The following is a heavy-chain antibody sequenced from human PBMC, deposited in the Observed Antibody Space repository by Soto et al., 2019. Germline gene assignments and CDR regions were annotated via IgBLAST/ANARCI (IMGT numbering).Heavy chain of an antibody. J-gene: IGHJ3*02. D-gene: IGHD2-15*01. Sequence: GESLKISCAASGFTFSSYAMSWVRQAPGKGLEWVSAISGSGGSTYYADSVKDRFTISRDNSKNTLYLQMNSLRAEDTAVYYCATIPGPDIVVVVAATNGGAFDIWGQGTMVTVSS. V-gene: IGHV3-23*01. CDR2: ISGSGGST. CDR1: GFTFSSYA. CDR3: ATIPGPDIVVVVAATNGGAFDI.